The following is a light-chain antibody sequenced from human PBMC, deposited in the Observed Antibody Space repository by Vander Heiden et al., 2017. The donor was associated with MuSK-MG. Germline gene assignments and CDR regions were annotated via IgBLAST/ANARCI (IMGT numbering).Light chain of an antibody. V-gene: IGLV7-46*01. J-gene: IGLJ2*01. CDR1: TGAVTSGHY. CDR2: GTA. CDR3: LLVDSDTLVV. Sequence: AVVTQEPSLTVSPGGTVTLTCGSSTGAVTSGHYPCWFQQKPGHAPRTLIYGTANKHARTPARFSGSLRGGTAALTLSGAESEDEAEYYCLLVDSDTLVVFGGGTKRTVL.